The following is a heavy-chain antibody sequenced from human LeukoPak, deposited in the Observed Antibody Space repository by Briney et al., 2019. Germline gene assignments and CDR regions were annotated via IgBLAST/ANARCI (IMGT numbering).Heavy chain of an antibody. V-gene: IGHV1-2*02. D-gene: IGHD6-13*01. Sequence: ASAKVSCKASGYTFTGYYMHWVRQAPGQGLEWMGWINPNSGGTNYAQKFQGRVTMTRDTSISTAYMELSRLRSDDTAVYYCARDIAAAEGNWFDPWGQGTLVTVSS. CDR3: ARDIAAAEGNWFDP. CDR2: INPNSGGT. CDR1: GYTFTGYY. J-gene: IGHJ5*02.